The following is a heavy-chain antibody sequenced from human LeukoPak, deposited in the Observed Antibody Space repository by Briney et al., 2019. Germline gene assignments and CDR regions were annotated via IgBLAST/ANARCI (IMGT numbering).Heavy chain of an antibody. D-gene: IGHD2-21*01. CDR2: MNPNSGNT. CDR1: GYTFTSYD. Sequence: GASVKVSCKASGYTFTSYDINWARQATGQGLEWMGWMNPNSGNTGYAQKFQGRVTMTRNTSISTAYMELSSLRSEDTAVYNCATGILWWSKSSYWGQGTLVTVSS. V-gene: IGHV1-8*01. CDR3: ATGILWWSKSSY. J-gene: IGHJ4*02.